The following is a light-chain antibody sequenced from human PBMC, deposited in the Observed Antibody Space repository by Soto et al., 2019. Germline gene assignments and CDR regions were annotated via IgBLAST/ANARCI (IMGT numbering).Light chain of an antibody. CDR2: GAS. J-gene: IGKJ1*01. CDR1: QSVSSN. Sequence: EIVMTQSPVTLSVSPGERATLSCRASQSVSSNLAWYQQKPGQAPRLLIYGASTRATGIPARFSGSGSGTDFTLTISSLQSEDFAVYYCQHYNNWPPWTFGKGTKVEIK. CDR3: QHYNNWPPWT. V-gene: IGKV3-15*01.